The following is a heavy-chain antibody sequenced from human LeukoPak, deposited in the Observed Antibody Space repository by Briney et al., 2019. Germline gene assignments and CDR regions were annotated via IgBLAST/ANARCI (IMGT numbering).Heavy chain of an antibody. Sequence: PGGSLRLSCAASGFTFSSYSMNWVRQAPGKGLEWVSSISSSSSYIYYADSVKGRFTISRDNAKNSLYLQMNSLRAEDTAVYYCARGRAVADAFDIWGQGTMVTVSS. D-gene: IGHD6-19*01. CDR2: ISSSSSYI. V-gene: IGHV3-21*01. CDR3: ARGRAVADAFDI. J-gene: IGHJ3*02. CDR1: GFTFSSYS.